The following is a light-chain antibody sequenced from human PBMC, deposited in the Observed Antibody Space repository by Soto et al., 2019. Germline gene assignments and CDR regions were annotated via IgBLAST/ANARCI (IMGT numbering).Light chain of an antibody. CDR3: QQYGSSVFT. CDR1: QSVISDY. V-gene: IGKV3-20*01. J-gene: IGKJ2*01. CDR2: GAS. Sequence: ETVLTQSPGTLSLSPGETATLFCRASQSVISDYLAWYQQKPDQAPRLVIYGASGRAAGIPDRFNGSGSGTDFTLTISRLEPEDFAMYYCQQYGSSVFTFGQGTKVDIK.